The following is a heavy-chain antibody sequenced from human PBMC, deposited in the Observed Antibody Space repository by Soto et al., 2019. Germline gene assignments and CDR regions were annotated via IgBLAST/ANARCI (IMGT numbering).Heavy chain of an antibody. CDR1: GYTFTGYY. Sequence: EASVKVSCKTSGYTFTGYYIHWVRQAPGQGLEWMGWINPNSGGTNYAQKLQGRVAMTRDTSISTAYMELTSLTSDDTAIYYCARAISLIMAAPAYWGQGTLVTVSS. D-gene: IGHD2-8*01. V-gene: IGHV1-2*02. CDR2: INPNSGGT. J-gene: IGHJ4*02. CDR3: ARAISLIMAAPAY.